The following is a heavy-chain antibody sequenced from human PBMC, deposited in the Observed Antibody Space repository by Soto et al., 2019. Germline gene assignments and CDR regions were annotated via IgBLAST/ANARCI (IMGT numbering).Heavy chain of an antibody. Sequence: GASVKVSCKTSGYTFTSYTVHWVRQAPGQGLEWMGWINAGDGDAKYSQNFQDRVTITRDTSASTAYMELSSLRSEDTAVYYCARVSLYSSSSLVHWGQGTLVTVS. CDR3: ARVSLYSSSSLVH. D-gene: IGHD6-6*01. V-gene: IGHV1-3*01. J-gene: IGHJ1*01. CDR2: INAGDGDA. CDR1: GYTFTSYT.